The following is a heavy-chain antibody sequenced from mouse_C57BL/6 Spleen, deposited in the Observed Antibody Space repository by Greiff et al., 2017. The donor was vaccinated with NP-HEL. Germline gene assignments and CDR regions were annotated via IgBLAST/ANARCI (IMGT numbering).Heavy chain of an antibody. CDR3: TGSSPYWYFDV. CDR1: GYTFTDYE. V-gene: IGHV1-15*01. D-gene: IGHD1-1*01. Sequence: QVQLKESGAELVRPGASVTLSCKASGYTFTDYEMHWVKQTPVHGLEWIGAIDPETGGTAYNQKFKGKAILTADKSSSTAYMELRSLTSEDSAVYYCTGSSPYWYFDVWGTGTTVTVSS. CDR2: IDPETGGT. J-gene: IGHJ1*03.